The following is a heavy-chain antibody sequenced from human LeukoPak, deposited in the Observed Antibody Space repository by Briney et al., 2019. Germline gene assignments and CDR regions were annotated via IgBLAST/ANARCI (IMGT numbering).Heavy chain of an antibody. Sequence: GGSLRPSCVVSGLNFADYAMHWVRQPPGKGLEWVSLISADGGTTFSADSVKGRFTIARDNSKNSLYLQMNSLRSEDTAMYFCAKESGKFDYWGQGTLVPVST. CDR1: GLNFADYA. CDR2: ISADGGTT. CDR3: AKESGKFDY. V-gene: IGHV3-43*02. J-gene: IGHJ4*02.